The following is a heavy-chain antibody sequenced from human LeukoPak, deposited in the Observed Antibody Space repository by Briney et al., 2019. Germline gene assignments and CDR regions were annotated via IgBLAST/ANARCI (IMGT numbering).Heavy chain of an antibody. J-gene: IGHJ3*02. CDR1: GYTFTSYG. Sequence: PSVKVSCQGSGYTFTSYGISWVRQAPGQGLEGMGWISAYNGNTSSAQKLKGRVTMTTDRSTSTAYMELRSLRSDDTAVYYCARNMVRGVNFDAFDIWGQGTMVTVSS. D-gene: IGHD3-10*01. CDR2: ISAYNGNT. V-gene: IGHV1-18*01. CDR3: ARNMVRGVNFDAFDI.